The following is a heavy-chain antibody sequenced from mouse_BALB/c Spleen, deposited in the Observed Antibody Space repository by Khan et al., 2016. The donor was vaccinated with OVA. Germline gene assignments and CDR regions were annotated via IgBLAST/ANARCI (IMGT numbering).Heavy chain of an antibody. CDR2: LSYIGNT. J-gene: IGHJ2*01. CDR1: GYSITTDYA. CDR3: ARVYGGDFDY. D-gene: IGHD1-1*01. V-gene: IGHV3-2*02. Sequence: EVQLVESGPGLVKPSQSLSLTCTVTGYSITTDYAWNWIRQFPGNKLEWMGYLSYIGNTKYNPSLKSRISITRDTSKNQFFLQLKSVTTEDTARYYCARVYGGDFDYWGQGTTLTVSS.